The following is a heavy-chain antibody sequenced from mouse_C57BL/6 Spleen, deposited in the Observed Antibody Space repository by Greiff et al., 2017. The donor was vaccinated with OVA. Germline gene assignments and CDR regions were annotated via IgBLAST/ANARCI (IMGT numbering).Heavy chain of an antibody. CDR2: IDPSDSET. V-gene: IGHV1-52*01. J-gene: IGHJ3*01. D-gene: IGHD2-1*01. Sequence: VQLQQSGAELVRPGSSVKLSCKASGYTFTSYWMHWVKQRPIQGLEWIGNIDPSDSETHYNQKFKDKATLTVDKSSSTAYMQLSSLTSEDSAVYYCARDGNYSFAYWGQGTLVTVSA. CDR3: ARDGNYSFAY. CDR1: GYTFTSYW.